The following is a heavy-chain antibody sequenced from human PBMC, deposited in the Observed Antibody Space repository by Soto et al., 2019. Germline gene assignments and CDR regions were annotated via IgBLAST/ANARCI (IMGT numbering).Heavy chain of an antibody. Sequence: GGSLRLSCTASGFTFSSYSMNWVRQAPGKGLEWVSSISSSSYIYYADSVKGRFTISRDNAKNSLYLQMNSLRAEDTAVYYCAGHSYRDPSRYYGMDVWGQGTTVTVSS. CDR2: ISSSSYI. CDR1: GFTFSSYS. CDR3: AGHSYRDPSRYYGMDV. V-gene: IGHV3-21*01. J-gene: IGHJ6*02. D-gene: IGHD6-13*01.